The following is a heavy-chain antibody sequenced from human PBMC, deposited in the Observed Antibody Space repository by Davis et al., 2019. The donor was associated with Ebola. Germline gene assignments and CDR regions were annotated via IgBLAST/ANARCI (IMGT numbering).Heavy chain of an antibody. Sequence: GESLKISCAASGFTFSSYGMHWVRQAPGKGLEWVAVISFDGSEKYYADSVKGRLTVSRDNSKHTLYLQMNSLRAEDTAVYYCVGAPNRYGSGKYCWFDPWGQGTLVTVSS. CDR1: GFTFSSYG. V-gene: IGHV3-33*05. J-gene: IGHJ5*02. D-gene: IGHD3-10*01. CDR2: ISFDGSEK. CDR3: VGAPNRYGSGKYCWFDP.